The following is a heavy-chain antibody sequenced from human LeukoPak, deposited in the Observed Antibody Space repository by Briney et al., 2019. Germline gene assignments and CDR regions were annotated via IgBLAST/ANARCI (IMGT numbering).Heavy chain of an antibody. D-gene: IGHD6-6*01. CDR2: MNPNSGNT. J-gene: IGHJ4*02. V-gene: IGHV1-8*01. CDR3: ARAGSSSSY. Sequence: QATGQGLEWMGWMNPNSGNTGYAQKFQGRVTMTRNTSISTAYMELSSLRSEDTAVYYCARAGSSSSYWGQGTLVTVSS.